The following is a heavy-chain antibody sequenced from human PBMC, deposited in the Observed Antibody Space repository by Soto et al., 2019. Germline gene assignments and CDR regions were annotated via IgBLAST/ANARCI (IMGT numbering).Heavy chain of an antibody. CDR1: GGSISSYY. J-gene: IGHJ6*03. CDR3: ARGTIAVAGTYYYYYMDV. D-gene: IGHD6-19*01. CDR2: IYYSGST. V-gene: IGHV4-59*01. Sequence: SETLSLTCTVSGGSISSYYWSWIRQPPGKGLEWIGYIYYSGSTNYNPSLKSRVTISVDTSKNQFSLKLSSVTAADTAVYYCARGTIAVAGTYYYYYMDVWGKGTTVTVS.